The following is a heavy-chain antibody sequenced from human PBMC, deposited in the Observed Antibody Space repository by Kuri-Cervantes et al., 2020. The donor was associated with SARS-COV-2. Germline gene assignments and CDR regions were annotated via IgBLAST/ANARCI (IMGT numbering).Heavy chain of an antibody. Sequence: ASVKVSCKASGGTFSSYAISWVRQAPGQGLEWMGIINPSGGSTSYAQKFQGRVTMTRDTSTSTVYMELSSLRSEDTAVYYCARESRITMVRGVKGYYYGMDVWGQGTTVTVSS. V-gene: IGHV1-46*01. J-gene: IGHJ6*02. D-gene: IGHD3-10*01. CDR3: ARESRITMVRGVKGYYYGMDV. CDR2: INPSGGST. CDR1: GGTFSSYA.